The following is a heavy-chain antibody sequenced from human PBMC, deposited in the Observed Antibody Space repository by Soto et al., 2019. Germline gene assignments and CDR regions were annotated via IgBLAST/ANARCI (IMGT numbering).Heavy chain of an antibody. CDR3: ARDVLDTTVDYYFDS. V-gene: IGHV4-30-4*01. J-gene: IGHJ4*02. CDR2: IYHTGSS. D-gene: IGHD4-17*01. CDR1: GVSITSGDFY. Sequence: QVQLRQSGPGLVKPSQTLSLTCTVSGVSITSGDFYWIWIRQPPGQGLGWIGYIYHTGSSQYHPSLRGGVAFSMDTSKNQFSLELRSVPAADTAMYYCARDVLDTTVDYYFDSWGQGSMVTVSS.